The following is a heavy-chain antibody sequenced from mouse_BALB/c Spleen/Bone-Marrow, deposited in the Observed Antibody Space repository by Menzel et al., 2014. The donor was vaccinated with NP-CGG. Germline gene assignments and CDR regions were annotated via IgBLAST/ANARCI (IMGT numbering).Heavy chain of an antibody. Sequence: EVQLVESGGGLVQPGGSLKLSCAASGITFSSNTMSWVRQTPERRLEWVAYSTNGGGSTYYPDTVKGRFTISRDNANNTLYLQMSSLKSEDTAMYYCVRPRYPFYAMDYWGQGTSVTVSS. D-gene: IGHD2-14*01. J-gene: IGHJ4*01. CDR1: GITFSSNT. CDR3: VRPRYPFYAMDY. V-gene: IGHV5-12-2*01. CDR2: STNGGGST.